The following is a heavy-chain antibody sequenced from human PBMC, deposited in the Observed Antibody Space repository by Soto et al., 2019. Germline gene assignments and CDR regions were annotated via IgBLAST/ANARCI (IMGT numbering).Heavy chain of an antibody. Sequence: SVKVSCKASGGTFSSYAISWVRQAPGQGLEWMGGIIPIFGTANYAQKFQGRVTITADESTSTAYMELSSLRSEDTAVYYCARDRVYCGGDCYSLYGMDVWGQGTTVTVPS. CDR1: GGTFSSYA. V-gene: IGHV1-69*13. D-gene: IGHD2-21*02. CDR3: ARDRVYCGGDCYSLYGMDV. J-gene: IGHJ6*02. CDR2: IIPIFGTA.